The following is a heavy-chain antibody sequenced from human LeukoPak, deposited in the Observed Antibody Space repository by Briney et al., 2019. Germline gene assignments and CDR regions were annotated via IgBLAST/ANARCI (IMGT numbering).Heavy chain of an antibody. CDR2: ISGSGDST. CDR1: GFTFNNYA. J-gene: IGHJ5*02. Sequence: GGSLRLSCAASGFTFNNYAMSWVRQAPGKGLEWVSGISGSGDSTDYADSVKGRFTISRDNSRNTLYLQMNSLRAEDTAVYYCVCLPSPGVIRNRGFGRRTVVALIATDSDPWGQATRVTASS. D-gene: IGHD2-15*01. CDR3: VCLPSPGVIRNRGFGRRTVVALIATDSDP. V-gene: IGHV3-23*01.